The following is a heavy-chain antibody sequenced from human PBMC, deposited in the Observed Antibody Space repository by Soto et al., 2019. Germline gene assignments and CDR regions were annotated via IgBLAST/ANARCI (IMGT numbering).Heavy chain of an antibody. D-gene: IGHD3-10*01. CDR2: ISSSGYFV. CDR1: GLTFSSFS. J-gene: IGHJ4*02. CDR3: ARDPVSYYSSGSYFDY. Sequence: EVQLVESGGGLVKPGGSLRVSCATSGLTFSSFSMIWVRQAPGKGLEWVSSISSSGYFVYYADSVKGRFTISRDNAENSLYLQMNSLRAEDTAVYYCARDPVSYYSSGSYFDYWGQGTLVTVSS. V-gene: IGHV3-21*01.